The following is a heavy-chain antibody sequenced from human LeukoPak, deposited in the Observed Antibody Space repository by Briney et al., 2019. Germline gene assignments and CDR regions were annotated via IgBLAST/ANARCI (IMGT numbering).Heavy chain of an antibody. CDR1: GFTFSSYA. D-gene: IGHD2-2*01. V-gene: IGHV3-23*01. CDR3: AKGLVVVPAARLDWFDP. J-gene: IGHJ5*02. CDR2: ISGSGGST. Sequence: GGSLRLSCAASGFTFSSYAMSWVRQAPGKGLEWVSAISGSGGSTYYADSVKGRFTISRDNSKNTLYLQMNSLRAEDTAVYYRAKGLVVVPAARLDWFDPWGQGTLVTVSS.